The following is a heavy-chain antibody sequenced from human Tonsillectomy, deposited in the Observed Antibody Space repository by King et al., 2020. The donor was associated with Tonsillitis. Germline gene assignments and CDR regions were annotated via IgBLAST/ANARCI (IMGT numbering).Heavy chain of an antibody. CDR3: APLASGSESSGYRFFRH. CDR2: INPDNGDT. J-gene: IGHJ1*01. Sequence: QLVQSGAVVKKPGASVTVSCRTSGYTFTGHYVHWVRQAPGQGLEWMGWINPDNGDTTYMHKFQGRVTLTRSTPMTTADMGLSGLRPDDTAVYYCAPLASGSESSGYRFFRHWGQGTLVTVSS. CDR1: GYTFTGHY. V-gene: IGHV1-2*07. D-gene: IGHD3-22*01.